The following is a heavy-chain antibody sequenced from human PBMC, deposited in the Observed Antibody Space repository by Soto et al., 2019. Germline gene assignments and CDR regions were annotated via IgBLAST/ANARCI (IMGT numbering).Heavy chain of an antibody. CDR2: MNPNSGNT. V-gene: IGHV1-8*01. J-gene: IGHJ6*02. Sequence: QVQLVQSGAEVKKPGASVKVSCKASGYNFTNYDINWVRQATGQGLEWMGWMNPNSGNTGCAQKFQGRVTMTRDTSINTAYMELSSLRSEDTAVYYCARGLYYFDMDVWGQGTTVTVSS. CDR3: ARGLYYFDMDV. CDR1: GYNFTNYD.